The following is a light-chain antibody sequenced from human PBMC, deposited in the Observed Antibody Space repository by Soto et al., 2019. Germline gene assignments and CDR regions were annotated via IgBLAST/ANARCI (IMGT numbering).Light chain of an antibody. V-gene: IGKV3-11*01. J-gene: IGKJ3*01. Sequence: EIVLTQSPATLSLSPGERATFSCRPSQGFGSSLAWYQQNPGQAPRLLIYDASNRATGIPARFSGSGSGTDFTLTISSLEPEDFAVYYCQQRSNWPPTFGPGTKVDIK. CDR1: QGFGSS. CDR3: QQRSNWPPT. CDR2: DAS.